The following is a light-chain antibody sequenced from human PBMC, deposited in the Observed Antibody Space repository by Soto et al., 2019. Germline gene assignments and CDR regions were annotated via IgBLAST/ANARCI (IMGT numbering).Light chain of an antibody. Sequence: QSALTQPASVSGSPGQSITISCTGTSSDIGRYNYVSWFQQHPGKVPKLVIFEVNYRPSGVSDRFSGSKSGNTASLTITGLQAEDEADYYCTSCITDNTSCVLGSGTKVTVL. CDR3: TSCITDNTSCV. V-gene: IGLV2-14*01. J-gene: IGLJ1*01. CDR1: SSDIGRYNY. CDR2: EVN.